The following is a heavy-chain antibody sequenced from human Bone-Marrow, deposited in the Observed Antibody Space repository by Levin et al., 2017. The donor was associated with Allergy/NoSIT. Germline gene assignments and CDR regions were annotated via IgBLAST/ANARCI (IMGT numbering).Heavy chain of an antibody. CDR1: GFTFSTYD. V-gene: IGHV3-13*01. J-gene: IGHJ6*02. Sequence: GGSLRLSCAASGFTFSTYDMHWVRHATGKGLEWVSAIGTAGDTYYPGSVKGRFTISRENAKNSLYLQMNSLRAGDTAVYYCARSDEGGMDVWGQGTTVTVSS. CDR2: IGTAGDT. CDR3: ARSDEGGMDV.